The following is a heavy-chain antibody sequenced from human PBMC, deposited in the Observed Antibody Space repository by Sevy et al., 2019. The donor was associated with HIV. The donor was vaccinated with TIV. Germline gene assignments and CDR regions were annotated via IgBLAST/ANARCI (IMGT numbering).Heavy chain of an antibody. CDR1: GFTFSSYA. J-gene: IGHJ6*02. V-gene: IGHV3-30-3*01. CDR2: ISYVGTNK. CDR3: AREKGEDTAMPGGEYYYYGMDV. D-gene: IGHD5-18*01. Sequence: GGSLRLSCAASGFTFSSYAMHWVRQAPGKGLEWVAVISYVGTNKYYADSVKGRFTISRDNSKNTLYLQTNSLRAEETAVYYCAREKGEDTAMPGGEYYYYGMDVWGQGTTVTVSS.